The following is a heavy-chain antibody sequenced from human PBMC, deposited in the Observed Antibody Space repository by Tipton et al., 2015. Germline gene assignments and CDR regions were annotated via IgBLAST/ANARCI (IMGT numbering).Heavy chain of an antibody. V-gene: IGHV5-51*01. CDR1: GYSFTSYW. J-gene: IGHJ6*02. Sequence: QLVQSGPEVKKPGESLKISCKGSGYSFTSYWIGWVRQMPGKGLEWMGIINPDDSDTKYSPSFQGQVTISADKSINTAYLQWSSLKASDTAMYYCARAGGNSGTYYYYGMYVWGHGTTVTVS. D-gene: IGHD4-23*01. CDR2: INPDDSDT. CDR3: ARAGGNSGTYYYYGMYV.